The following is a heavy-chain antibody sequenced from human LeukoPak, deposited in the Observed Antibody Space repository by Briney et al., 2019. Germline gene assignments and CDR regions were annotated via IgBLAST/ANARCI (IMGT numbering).Heavy chain of an antibody. Sequence: GGSLRLSCAASGFSFSSYEMNWVGQAPGRELEGVSYISSSGSTIYYADAVKGRFTISRDNAKSSLYLQMNSLRAEDTAVYYCARDKVENYYGSGGSPLMDVWGKGTTVTVSS. V-gene: IGHV3-48*03. CDR3: ARDKVENYYGSGGSPLMDV. J-gene: IGHJ6*04. CDR2: ISSSGSTI. D-gene: IGHD3-10*01. CDR1: GFSFSSYE.